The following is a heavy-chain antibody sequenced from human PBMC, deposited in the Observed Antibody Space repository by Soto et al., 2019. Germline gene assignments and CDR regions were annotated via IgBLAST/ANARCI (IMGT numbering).Heavy chain of an antibody. Sequence: SETLSLTCAVYGGSFSGYYWSWIRQPPGKGLEWIGEINHSGSTNYNPSLKSRVTISVDTSKNQFSLKLSSVTAADTAVYYCRAHAIHKYFDWWGQGTLVTVS. V-gene: IGHV4-34*01. CDR2: INHSGST. CDR3: RAHAIHKYFDW. J-gene: IGHJ4*02. D-gene: IGHD5-18*01. CDR1: GGSFSGYY.